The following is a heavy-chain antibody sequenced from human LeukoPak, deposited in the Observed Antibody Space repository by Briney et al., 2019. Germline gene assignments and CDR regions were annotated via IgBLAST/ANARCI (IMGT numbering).Heavy chain of an antibody. Sequence: GGSLRLSCAASGFTFSNAWMSWVRQAPGKGLEWVGRIKSKTDGGTTGYVAPVKGRFTISRDDSKNTLYVQMNSLKTEDTAVYYCTTDLWFGEFGLDVWGQGTTVIVSS. CDR2: IKSKTDGGTT. D-gene: IGHD3-10*01. J-gene: IGHJ6*02. CDR1: GFTFSNAW. CDR3: TTDLWFGEFGLDV. V-gene: IGHV3-15*01.